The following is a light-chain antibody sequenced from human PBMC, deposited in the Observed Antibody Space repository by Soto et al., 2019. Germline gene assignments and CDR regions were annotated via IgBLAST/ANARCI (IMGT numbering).Light chain of an antibody. Sequence: EIVLTQSPATLSVSPGERATLFCRASQGISTLLAWYQQKPGRAPRLLIYAASTRAAGIPARFSGSGSGTDFTLTISSLQSEDFAIYYCQQYYDWPITFGQGTRLEI. CDR1: QGISTL. V-gene: IGKV3-15*01. J-gene: IGKJ5*01. CDR3: QQYYDWPIT. CDR2: AAS.